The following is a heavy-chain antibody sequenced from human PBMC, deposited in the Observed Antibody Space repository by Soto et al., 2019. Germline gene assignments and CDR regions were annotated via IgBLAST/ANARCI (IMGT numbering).Heavy chain of an antibody. Sequence: PSETLSLTCTVSGGSISSSSYYWGWIRQPPGKGLEWIGSIYYSGSTYYNPSLKSRVTISVDTSKNQFSLKLSSVTAADTAVYYCARHRRALYYDILTGYYKSWFDPWGQGTLVTVSS. V-gene: IGHV4-39*01. CDR1: GGSISSSSYY. D-gene: IGHD3-9*01. CDR2: IYYSGST. J-gene: IGHJ5*02. CDR3: ARHRRALYYDILTGYYKSWFDP.